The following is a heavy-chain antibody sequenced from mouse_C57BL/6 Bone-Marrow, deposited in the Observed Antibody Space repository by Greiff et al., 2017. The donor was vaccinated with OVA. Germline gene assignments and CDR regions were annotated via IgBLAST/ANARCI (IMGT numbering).Heavy chain of an antibody. CDR2: IYYRGTI. D-gene: IGHD3-1*01. V-gene: IGHV3-5*01. CDR1: GISITTGNYR. Sequence: EVQLQQSGPGLVKPSQTVFLTCTVTGISITTGNYRWSWIRQFPGNKLEWIGYIYYRGTITYNPSLTSRTTITRDTPKNQFFLEMNSLTAEDTATYYCAREEPVGGYFDVWGTGTTVTVSS. CDR3: AREEPVGGYFDV. J-gene: IGHJ1*03.